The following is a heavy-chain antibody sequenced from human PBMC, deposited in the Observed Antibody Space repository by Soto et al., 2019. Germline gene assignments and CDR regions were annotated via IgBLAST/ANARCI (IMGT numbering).Heavy chain of an antibody. V-gene: IGHV4-39*01. Sequence: QLQLQESGPGLVKPSETLSLTCTVSGGSISSSSYYWGWIRQPPGKGLEWIGSIYYSGSTYYNPSLKSRVTTSVDTSKHQFSLKLSSVTAADTAVYYCARHGTYCGGDCYRPPPYYYYMDVWGKGTTVTVSS. CDR2: IYYSGST. CDR1: GGSISSSSYY. CDR3: ARHGTYCGGDCYRPPPYYYYMDV. D-gene: IGHD2-21*01. J-gene: IGHJ6*03.